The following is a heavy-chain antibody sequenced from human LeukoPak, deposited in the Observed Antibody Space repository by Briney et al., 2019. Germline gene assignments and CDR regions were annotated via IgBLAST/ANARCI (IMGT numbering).Heavy chain of an antibody. J-gene: IGHJ4*02. CDR1: GGSFSGYY. CDR2: IYYSGST. Sequence: PSETLSLTCAVYGGSFSGYYWSWIRQPPGKGLEWIGYIYYSGSTNYNPSLKSRVTISVDTSKNQFSLKLSSVTAADTAVYYCARLRRDGYKDGGLDYWGQGTLVTVSS. D-gene: IGHD5-24*01. CDR3: ARLRRDGYKDGGLDY. V-gene: IGHV4-59*01.